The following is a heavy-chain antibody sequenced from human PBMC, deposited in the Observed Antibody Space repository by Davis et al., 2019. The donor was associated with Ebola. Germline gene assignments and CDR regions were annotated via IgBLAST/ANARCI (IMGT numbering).Heavy chain of an antibody. CDR2: IYYSGST. V-gene: IGHV4-39*01. Sequence: MPSETLSLTCSVSGGPVRSGTFYWGWIRQPPGKGLEWIGSIYYSGSTYYNPSLKSRVTISVDTSKNQFSLKLSSVTAADTAVYYCARVCRSEGVVVAARGYYYYGMDVWGKGTTVTVSS. J-gene: IGHJ6*04. CDR1: GGPVRSGTFY. CDR3: ARVCRSEGVVVAARGYYYYGMDV. D-gene: IGHD2-15*01.